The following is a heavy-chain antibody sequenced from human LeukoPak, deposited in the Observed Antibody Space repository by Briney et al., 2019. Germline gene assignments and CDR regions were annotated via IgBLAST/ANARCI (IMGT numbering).Heavy chain of an antibody. CDR3: PKGFSDNIASGVFDI. V-gene: IGHV3-23*01. J-gene: IGHJ3*02. CDR2: ISASGGST. CDR1: GFTFCSFA. Sequence: PGGSLRLSCAAPGFTFCSFATSRGRQAPGKGLEWVSGISASGGSTYYADSVKGRFTISRDNSKNTLYLQMNSLRAEDTAVYYCPKGFSDNIASGVFDIWGQGTMVTVSS. D-gene: IGHD2/OR15-2a*01.